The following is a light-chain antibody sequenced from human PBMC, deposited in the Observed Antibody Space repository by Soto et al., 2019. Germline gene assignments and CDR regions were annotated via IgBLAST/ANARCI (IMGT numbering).Light chain of an antibody. J-gene: IGKJ1*01. V-gene: IGKV1-12*02. CDR1: HDVRSW. CDR3: QQANGDPWT. CDR2: GAS. Sequence: IQMTQSPSSLSESVEDRVTSSFRASHDVRSWLAWYQQKPGKAPNLLIYGASTLQSGVPSRFSGSGSGTDFTLTISSLQPEDFATYYCQQANGDPWTFGQGTKVEIK.